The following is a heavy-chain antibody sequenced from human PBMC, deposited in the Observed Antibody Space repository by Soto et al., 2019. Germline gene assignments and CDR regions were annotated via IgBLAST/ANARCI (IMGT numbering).Heavy chain of an antibody. V-gene: IGHV3-23*01. J-gene: IGHJ4*02. CDR2: ISSSGGST. CDR3: AKEGSTYYDFLSGYYG. CDR1: GFTFSSYA. D-gene: IGHD3-3*01. Sequence: GGSLRLSCAASGFTFSSYAMSWVRQAPGKGLEWVSVISSSGGSTYYAESVKGRFTISRDNSKNTLYLQMNSLRAEDTAVYYCAKEGSTYYDFLSGYYGWGQGTLVTVSS.